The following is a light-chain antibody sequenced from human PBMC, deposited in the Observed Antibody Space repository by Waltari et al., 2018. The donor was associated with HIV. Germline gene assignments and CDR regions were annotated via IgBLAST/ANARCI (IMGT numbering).Light chain of an antibody. V-gene: IGLV2-23*02. CDR1: SSDVGGDHL. CDR2: EVS. Sequence: ALTQPASVSGSPGQSITISCPGTSSDVGGDHLVSSYQQHPGKAPKLMIYEVSKRPSGVSNRFSGSKSGNTASLTISGLQAEDEADYYCCAYAGSTTDVIFGGGTKLTVL. J-gene: IGLJ2*01. CDR3: CAYAGSTTDVI.